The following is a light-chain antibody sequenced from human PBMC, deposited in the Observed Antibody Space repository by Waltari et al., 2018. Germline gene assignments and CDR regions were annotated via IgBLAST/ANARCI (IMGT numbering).Light chain of an antibody. V-gene: IGKV1-5*03. CDR1: QSISNW. CDR2: KAS. CDR3: QQYNSYSLLT. Sequence: DIQITQSTSTLSASVGDRVTITCRASQSISNWLAWYQQKPGKAPKLLLYKASTLESGVPSRFSGSGSGTEFTLTISSLQPDDFATYYCQQYNSYSLLTFGGGTKVEIK. J-gene: IGKJ4*01.